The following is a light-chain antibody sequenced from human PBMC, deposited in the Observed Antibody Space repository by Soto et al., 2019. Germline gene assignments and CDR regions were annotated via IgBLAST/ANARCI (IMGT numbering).Light chain of an antibody. CDR1: STDVGGYDY. CDR3: CSYAGSYTDA. CDR2: DVS. V-gene: IGLV2-11*01. J-gene: IGLJ1*01. Sequence: QSVLTQPRSVSGSPGQSVTISCTGTSTDVGGYDYVSWYQQHPGKAPKLMIYDVSKRPSGVPDRFSGSKSGNTASLTISGLQAEDEADYYCCSYAGSYTDAFGTGTKLTVL.